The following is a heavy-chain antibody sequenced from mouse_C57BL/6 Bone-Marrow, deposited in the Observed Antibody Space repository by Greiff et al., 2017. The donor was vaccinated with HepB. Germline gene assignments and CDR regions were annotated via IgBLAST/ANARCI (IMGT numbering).Heavy chain of an antibody. J-gene: IGHJ3*01. CDR1: GYAFTNYL. Sequence: QVQLKQSGAELVRPGTSVKVSCKASGYAFTNYLIEWVKQRPGQGLEWIGVINPGSGGTNYNEKFKGKATLTADKSSSTAYMQLSSLTSEDSAVYFGARASSGYAAWFAYWGQGTLVTVSA. V-gene: IGHV1-54*01. CDR2: INPGSGGT. CDR3: ARASSGYAAWFAY. D-gene: IGHD3-2*02.